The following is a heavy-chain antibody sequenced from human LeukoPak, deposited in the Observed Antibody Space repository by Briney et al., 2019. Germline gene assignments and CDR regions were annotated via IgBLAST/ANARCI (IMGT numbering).Heavy chain of an antibody. CDR1: GFTFSNYA. D-gene: IGHD3-16*01. V-gene: IGHV3-72*01. CDR2: TRNKANSYTT. CDR3: ARRGRERAFDI. J-gene: IGHJ4*02. Sequence: GGSLRLSCAASGFTFSNYAMSWVRQAPGKGLEWVGRTRNKANSYTTEYAASVKGRFTISRDDSKNSLYLHMNSLKTEDTAVYNWARRGRERAFDIWGQGTLVTVSS.